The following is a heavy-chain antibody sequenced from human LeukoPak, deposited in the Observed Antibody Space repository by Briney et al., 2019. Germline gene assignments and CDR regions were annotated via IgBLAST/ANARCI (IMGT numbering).Heavy chain of an antibody. V-gene: IGHV1-69*02. D-gene: IGHD6-13*01. J-gene: IGHJ1*01. CDR2: IIPILGIA. CDR1: GGTFSSYT. Sequence: SVKVSCKASGGTFSSYTISWVRQAPGQGLEWMGRIIPILGIANYAQRFQGRVTITADKSTNTAYMELSSLRSEDTAVYYCARGGVAAAGTYFQHWGQGTPVTVSS. CDR3: ARGGVAAAGTYFQH.